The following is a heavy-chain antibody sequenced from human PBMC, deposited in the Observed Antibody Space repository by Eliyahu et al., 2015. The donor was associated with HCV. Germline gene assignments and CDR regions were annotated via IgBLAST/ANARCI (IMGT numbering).Heavy chain of an antibody. CDR3: ARDPIAVAGNY. V-gene: IGHV3-7*01. Sequence: EVQLVESGGGLVQPGGSLXXSCAASGFXFSSYWMSWVRQAPGKGLEWVANIKQDGSEKYYVDSVKGRFTISRDNAKNSLYLQMNSLRAEDTAVYYCARDPIAVAGNYWGQGTLVTVSS. CDR2: IKQDGSEK. CDR1: GFXFSSYW. D-gene: IGHD6-19*01. J-gene: IGHJ4*02.